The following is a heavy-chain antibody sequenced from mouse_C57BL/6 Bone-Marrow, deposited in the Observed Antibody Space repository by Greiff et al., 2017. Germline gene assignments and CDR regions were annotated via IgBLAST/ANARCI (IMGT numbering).Heavy chain of an antibody. J-gene: IGHJ2*01. CDR2: IRHKANNHAT. V-gene: IGHV6-6*01. CDR3: TRQLMGY. Sequence: VQLKESGGGLVQPGGSMKLSCAASGFTFSDAWMDWVRQSPEKGLEWVAEIRHKANNHATYYAESVKGRFTISRDDSKSSVYLQMNSLRAEDTGIYYCTRQLMGYWGQGTTLTVSS. D-gene: IGHD3-2*02. CDR1: GFTFSDAW.